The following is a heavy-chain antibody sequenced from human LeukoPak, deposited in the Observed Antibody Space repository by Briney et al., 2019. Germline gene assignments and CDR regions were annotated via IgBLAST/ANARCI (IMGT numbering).Heavy chain of an antibody. V-gene: IGHV1-2*02. Sequence: ASVKVSCKASGYTFTGYYMHWVRQAPGQGLEWMGWINPNSGGTNYAQKFQGRVTMTRDTSISTAYMELSRLRSDDTAVYYCASIEMTTVTTMPFDYWGQGTLVTVSS. CDR3: ASIEMTTVTTMPFDY. CDR1: GYTFTGYY. J-gene: IGHJ4*02. CDR2: INPNSGGT. D-gene: IGHD4-17*01.